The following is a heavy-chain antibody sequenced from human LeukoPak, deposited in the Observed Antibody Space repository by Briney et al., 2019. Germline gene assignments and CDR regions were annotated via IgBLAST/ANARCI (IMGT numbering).Heavy chain of an antibody. CDR1: GLNFGDYL. J-gene: IGHJ4*02. CDR3: SRGSGWLSVY. D-gene: IGHD6-19*01. V-gene: IGHV3-49*03. CDR2: ISGGTT. Sequence: GGLLRLSCTASGLNFGDYLMSWFRQAPGKGLEWIGFISGGTTEYAASVKGRFTISRDDSTSIAYLQMNSLTTEDTAVYYCSRGSGWLSVYWGQGTLVTVSS.